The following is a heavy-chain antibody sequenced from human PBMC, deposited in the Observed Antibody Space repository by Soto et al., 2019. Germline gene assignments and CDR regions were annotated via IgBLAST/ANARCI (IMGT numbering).Heavy chain of an antibody. V-gene: IGHV3-7*01. D-gene: IGHD3-22*01. J-gene: IGHJ6*02. Sequence: EVRLVESGGGLVQPGGSLTLSCAASGFTFSSYWMTWVRQAPGKGLEWVANINQDGSEKYYMDSMKGRFTISRDNAKNSLLLQLNSLGAEDTAVYYCARDRGRPDLRDTHYYDSSDLDYGMDVWGQGTTVTVSS. CDR3: ARDRGRPDLRDTHYYDSSDLDYGMDV. CDR1: GFTFSSYW. CDR2: INQDGSEK.